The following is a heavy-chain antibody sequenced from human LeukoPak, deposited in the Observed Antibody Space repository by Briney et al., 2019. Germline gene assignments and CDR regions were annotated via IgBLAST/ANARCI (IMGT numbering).Heavy chain of an antibody. D-gene: IGHD2-15*01. CDR2: IFPGDSDT. J-gene: IGHJ4*02. CDR1: EYIFATYW. CDR3: ASEYCSGGNCYFDY. V-gene: IGHV5-51*01. Sequence: KSGESLKISCKGSEYIFATYWIGWVRQLPGQGLEWMGIIFPGDSDTRYSPSFQGQVTISADKSISTAYLQWSSLKASDTAIYYCASEYCSGGNCYFDYWGQGTLVTVSS.